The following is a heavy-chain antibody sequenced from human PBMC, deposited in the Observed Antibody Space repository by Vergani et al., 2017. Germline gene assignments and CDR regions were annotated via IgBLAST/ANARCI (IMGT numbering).Heavy chain of an antibody. Sequence: QVQLQESGPGLVQPSETLSLTCTVSGGSISSYYWSWIRQPPGKGLEWIGYIYYSGSTYYNPSLKSRVTISVDTSKNQFSLKLSSVTAADTAVYYCAREITSPSLGIWGQGTLVTVSS. D-gene: IGHD3-16*01. CDR2: IYYSGST. J-gene: IGHJ4*02. CDR1: GGSISSYY. CDR3: AREITSPSLGI. V-gene: IGHV4-59*06.